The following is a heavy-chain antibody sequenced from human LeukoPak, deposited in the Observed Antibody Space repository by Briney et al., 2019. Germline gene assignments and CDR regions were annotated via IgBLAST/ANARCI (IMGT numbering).Heavy chain of an antibody. D-gene: IGHD6-6*01. J-gene: IGHJ6*03. V-gene: IGHV4-4*07. CDR1: GGSISSYY. CDR2: IYTSGST. CDR3: ARPGRYSSSSFVRGHPDDNYYYYYMDV. Sequence: PSETLSLTCTVSGGSISSYYWSWIRQPAGKGLEWIGRIYTSGSTNYNPSLKSRVTMSVDTSKNQFSLKLSSVTAADTAVYYCARPGRYSSSSFVRGHPDDNYYYYYMDVWGKGTTVTVSS.